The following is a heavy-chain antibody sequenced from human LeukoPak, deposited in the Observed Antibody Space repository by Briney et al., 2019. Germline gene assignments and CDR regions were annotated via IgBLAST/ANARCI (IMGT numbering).Heavy chain of an antibody. Sequence: GASVKVSCKASGYTFTGYYMHWVRQAPGQGLEWMGWINPNSGGTNYAQKFQGRVTMTRDMSTSTVYMELSSLRSEDTAVYYCAREFHYDILTGYPTGNQMPAAGPDYWGQGTLVTVSS. V-gene: IGHV1-2*02. CDR1: GYTFTGYY. D-gene: IGHD3-9*01. J-gene: IGHJ4*02. CDR2: INPNSGGT. CDR3: AREFHYDILTGYPTGNQMPAAGPDY.